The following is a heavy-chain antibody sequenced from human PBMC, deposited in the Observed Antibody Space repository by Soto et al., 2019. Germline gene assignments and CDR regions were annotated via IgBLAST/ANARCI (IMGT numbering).Heavy chain of an antibody. CDR2: LVVGSGNT. D-gene: IGHD1-26*01. CDR1: GFMFTSSA. J-gene: IGHJ4*02. Sequence: GASVKVSCKTSGFMFTSSAVQWVRQARGQRLEWIGWLVVGSGNTHYAQHFQERVTLTRDMSTGTAYMELSSLRSEDTAVYYCARGSWELPAYLFDYWGQGTLVTVSS. CDR3: ARGSWELPAYLFDY. V-gene: IGHV1-58*01.